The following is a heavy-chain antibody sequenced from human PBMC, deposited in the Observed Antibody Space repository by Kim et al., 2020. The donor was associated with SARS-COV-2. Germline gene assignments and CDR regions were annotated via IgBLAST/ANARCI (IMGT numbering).Heavy chain of an antibody. J-gene: IGHJ6*02. V-gene: IGHV3-48*03. Sequence: GGSLRLSCAASGFTFSSYEMNWVRQAPGMGLEWVSYISSSGSTIYYADSVKGRFTISRDNAKNSLYLQMNSLRAEDTAVYYCARDVEYYGSGSYWTRYGMDVWGQGTTVTVSS. CDR3: ARDVEYYGSGSYWTRYGMDV. CDR2: ISSSGSTI. CDR1: GFTFSSYE. D-gene: IGHD3-10*01.